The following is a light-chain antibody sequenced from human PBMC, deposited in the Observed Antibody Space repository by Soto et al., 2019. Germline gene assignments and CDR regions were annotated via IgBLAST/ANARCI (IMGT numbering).Light chain of an antibody. V-gene: IGLV4-69*01. CDR3: QTCGTGIRV. J-gene: IGLJ2*01. CDR2: VNIDGSH. CDR1: SGHRNYA. Sequence: QSVLTQSPSASASLGASVTLTCTLSSGHRNYAIAWHQQQPEKGPRYLMKVNIDGSHNKGDGIPDRFSGSSSGAERYLTISSLQSEDEADYYCQTCGTGIRVFGGGTKLTVL.